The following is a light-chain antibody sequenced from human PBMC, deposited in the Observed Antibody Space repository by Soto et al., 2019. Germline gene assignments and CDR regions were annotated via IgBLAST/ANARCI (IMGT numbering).Light chain of an antibody. J-gene: IGLJ1*01. Sequence: QSALTQPPSVSGSHGQSVAISCTGTSSDVGSYNRVSWYQQPPGAAPKLMIYEVSNRPSGVPDRFSGSKSGNTASLTISGLQAEDEADYYCNSYTGSSTYVFGTGTKVTXL. CDR2: EVS. CDR3: NSYTGSSTYV. CDR1: SSDVGSYNR. V-gene: IGLV2-18*02.